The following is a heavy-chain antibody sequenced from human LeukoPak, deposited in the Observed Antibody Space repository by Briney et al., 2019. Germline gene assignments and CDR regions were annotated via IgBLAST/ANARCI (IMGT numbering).Heavy chain of an antibody. CDR2: INHSGVT. CDR1: GASFSGYY. CDR3: ARSRDFDC. J-gene: IGHJ4*02. V-gene: IGHV4-34*01. Sequence: SETLSLICAVYGASFSGYYWSWIRQPPGKGLEWIGEINHSGVTNSSPSLKSRVTISVDTSKNQFSLILSSVTAADTAVYYCARSRDFDCWGQGTLVTVSS.